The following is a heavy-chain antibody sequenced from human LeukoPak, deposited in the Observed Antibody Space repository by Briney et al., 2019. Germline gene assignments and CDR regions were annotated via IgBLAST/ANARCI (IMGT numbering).Heavy chain of an antibody. CDR2: ISGSGGST. CDR3: AKVDDYVWGSYRSFDY. Sequence: AGGSLRLSCAASGFTFSSYAMSWVRQAPGKGLEWVSAISGSGGSTYYADSVKGRFTISRDNSKNTLYLQMNSLRAEDTAVYYCAKVDDYVWGSYRSFDYWGQGTLVTVSS. J-gene: IGHJ4*02. D-gene: IGHD3-16*02. V-gene: IGHV3-23*01. CDR1: GFTFSSYA.